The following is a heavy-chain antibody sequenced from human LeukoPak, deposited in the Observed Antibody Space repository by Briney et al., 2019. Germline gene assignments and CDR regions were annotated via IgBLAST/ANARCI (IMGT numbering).Heavy chain of an antibody. CDR3: ARDRESESDSVGDY. CDR2: IKQGGSEI. CDR1: GFTLRRYW. J-gene: IGHJ4*02. V-gene: IGHV3-7*01. D-gene: IGHD2-15*01. Sequence: PGGSLRLSCSASGFTLRRYWMSWVRQAPGKGLEYVALIKQGGSEIYHMDSVKGRFTISRDDATNSLYLQMNSLRVEDTALYYCARDRESESDSVGDYWGQGTLVTVSS.